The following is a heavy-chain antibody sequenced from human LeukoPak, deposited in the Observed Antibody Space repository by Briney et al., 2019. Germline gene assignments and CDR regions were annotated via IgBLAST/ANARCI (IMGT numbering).Heavy chain of an antibody. D-gene: IGHD1-14*01. CDR1: GFTFSSYW. CDR3: ARDYERGYDPENWFDP. J-gene: IGHJ5*02. V-gene: IGHV3-7*01. Sequence: GGSLRLSCAASGFTFSSYWMSWVRQAPGKGLEWVANIKQDGSEKYYVDSVKGRFTISRDNAKNSLYLQMNSLRAEDTAVYYCARDYERGYDPENWFDPWGQGTLVTVSS. CDR2: IKQDGSEK.